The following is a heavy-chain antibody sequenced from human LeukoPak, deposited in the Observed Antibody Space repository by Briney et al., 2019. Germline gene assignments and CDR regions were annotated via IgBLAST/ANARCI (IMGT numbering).Heavy chain of an antibody. CDR1: GYTFTSYG. V-gene: IGHV1-18*01. Sequence: ASVKVSCTASGYTFTSYGISWVRQAPGQGLEWMGWISAYNGNTNYAQKLQGRVTMTTDTSTSTAYMELRSLRSDDTAVYYCARASSWSQYYYYYGMDVWGQGTTVTVSS. J-gene: IGHJ6*02. CDR2: ISAYNGNT. D-gene: IGHD6-13*01. CDR3: ARASSWSQYYYYYGMDV.